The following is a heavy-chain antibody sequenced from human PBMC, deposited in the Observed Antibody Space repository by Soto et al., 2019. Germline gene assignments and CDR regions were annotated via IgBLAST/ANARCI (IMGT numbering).Heavy chain of an antibody. CDR2: ISSNANTI. Sequence: PGGSLRLSCRASGFTFSHYYMSWIRQAPGRGLEWVSYISSNANTIYYADSVKGRFTISRDNAKNSLYLQMNSLRTEDTAVYYCASLLHYWGQGTQVTVSS. D-gene: IGHD2-15*01. CDR1: GFTFSHYY. CDR3: ASLLHY. J-gene: IGHJ4*02. V-gene: IGHV3-11*01.